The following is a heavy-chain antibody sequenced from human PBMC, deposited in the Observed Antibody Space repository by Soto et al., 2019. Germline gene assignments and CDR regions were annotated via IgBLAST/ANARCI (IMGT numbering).Heavy chain of an antibody. CDR3: ARGPSGDKVDS. CDR2: IYDGGRT. CDR1: GGSISTVDYW. J-gene: IGHJ4*02. V-gene: IGHV4-30-4*01. D-gene: IGHD7-27*01. Sequence: SETLSLTCAVSGGSISTVDYWWSWIRQSPDMGLEWIGHIYDGGRTYNNPSLESRVTMSVDTSKSQLSLTLSSVSAADTAVYYCARGPSGDKVDSWGQGTLVTVSS.